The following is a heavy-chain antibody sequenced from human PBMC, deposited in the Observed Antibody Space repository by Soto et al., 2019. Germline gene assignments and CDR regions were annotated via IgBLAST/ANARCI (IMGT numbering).Heavy chain of an antibody. V-gene: IGHV4-34*01. D-gene: IGHD3-22*01. CDR1: GGSISSYY. CDR3: AEGNYYDSSGPDYYYYYGMDV. CDR2: INHSGST. J-gene: IGHJ6*02. Sequence: XETLSLTCTVSGGSISSYYWSWIRQPPGKGLEWIGEINHSGSTNYNPSLKSRVTISVDTSENQFSLKLSSVTAADTAVYYCAEGNYYDSSGPDYYYYYGMDVWGQGTTVTVSS.